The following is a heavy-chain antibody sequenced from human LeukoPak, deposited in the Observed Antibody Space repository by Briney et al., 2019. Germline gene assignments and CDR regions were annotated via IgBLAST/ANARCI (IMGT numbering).Heavy chain of an antibody. V-gene: IGHV1-8*01. J-gene: IGHJ6*03. CDR3: ARDDKAAAGLYYYYYYYMDV. D-gene: IGHD6-13*01. CDR2: MNPNSGNT. Sequence: ASVRVSCKASGYTFTSYDINWVRQAIGQGLEWMGWMNPNSGNTGYAQKFQGRVTMTRNTSISTAYMELSSLRSEDTAVYYCARDDKAAAGLYYYYYYYMDVWGKGTTVTVSS. CDR1: GYTFTSYD.